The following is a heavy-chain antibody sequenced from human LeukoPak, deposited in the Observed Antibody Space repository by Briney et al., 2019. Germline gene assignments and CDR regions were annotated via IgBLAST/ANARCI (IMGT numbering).Heavy chain of an antibody. D-gene: IGHD3-16*01. CDR3: AKGGQPYYFDY. Sequence: GGSVRLSCAASGFTFSNYAMTWVRQAPGMGLEWVPTISSGGGGSTFYADSVKGRFTISRDNSKNTLYLQMNSLRVEDTAVYYCAKGGQPYYFDYWGQGTLVTVSS. V-gene: IGHV3-23*01. CDR1: GFTFSNYA. CDR2: ISSGGGGST. J-gene: IGHJ4*02.